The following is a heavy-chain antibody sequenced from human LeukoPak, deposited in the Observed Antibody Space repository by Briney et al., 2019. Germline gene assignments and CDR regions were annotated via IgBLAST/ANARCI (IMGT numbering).Heavy chain of an antibody. D-gene: IGHD3-16*02. J-gene: IGHJ4*02. CDR3: ATVRVNDYIWGTYRYSYFDY. V-gene: IGHV3-15*01. CDR2: LKSKTDGATR. CDR1: GFMFSTYW. Sequence: PGGSLRLSCAASGFMFSTYWMTWVRQAPGKGLEWVGRLKSKTDGATRDYAAAVKGRFTMSRDVSKNTFYLQVDSLQTEDTAVYFCATVRVNDYIWGTYRYSYFDYWGQGTLVTVSS.